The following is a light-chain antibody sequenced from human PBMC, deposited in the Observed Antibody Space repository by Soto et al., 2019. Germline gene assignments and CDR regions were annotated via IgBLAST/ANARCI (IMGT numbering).Light chain of an antibody. CDR2: KAS. CDR3: QQYRDNWT. J-gene: IGKJ1*01. V-gene: IGKV1-5*03. Sequence: DIQMTQSPSTLSASVGDRVTITCRASQSISSWLAWYQQKPGTAPKLLIYKASTLQSGVPSRFSGSGSGTEFTLTISSLQPDDSATYYCQQYRDNWTLGQGTKVDIK. CDR1: QSISSW.